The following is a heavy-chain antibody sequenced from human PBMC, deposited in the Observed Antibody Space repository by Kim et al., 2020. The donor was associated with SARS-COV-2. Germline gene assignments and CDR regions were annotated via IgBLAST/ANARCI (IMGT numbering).Heavy chain of an antibody. CDR3: ASGDSSSWYYYYGMDV. J-gene: IGHJ6*02. D-gene: IGHD6-13*01. CDR1: GYTFTSYD. V-gene: IGHV1-8*01. CDR2: MNPNSGNT. Sequence: ASVKVSCKASGYTFTSYDINWVRQATGQGLEWMGWMNPNSGNTGYVQKFQGRVTMTRNTSISTAYMELSSLRSEDTAVYYCASGDSSSWYYYYGMDVWGQGTTVTVSS.